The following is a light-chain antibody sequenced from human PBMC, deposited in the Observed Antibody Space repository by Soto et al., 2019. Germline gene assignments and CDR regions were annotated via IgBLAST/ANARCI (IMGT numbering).Light chain of an antibody. CDR3: QQYGSSRGA. J-gene: IGKJ3*01. Sequence: EIVLTQSPGTLSLSPGERAILSCRASQSVSSSYLAWYQQKPGQAPRLLIYGASSRATGIPDRFSGSGSGTDFTLTISRLEPEDFAVYYCQQYGSSRGAFGPGTKVDIK. CDR1: QSVSSSY. V-gene: IGKV3-20*01. CDR2: GAS.